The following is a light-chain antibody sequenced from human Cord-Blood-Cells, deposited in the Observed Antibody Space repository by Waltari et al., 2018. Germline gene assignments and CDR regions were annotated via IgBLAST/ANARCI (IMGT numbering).Light chain of an antibody. CDR2: EGS. J-gene: IGLJ1*01. Sequence: QSALTQPASVSGSPGQSITISCTGTSSDFGSYNLVSWYQQHPGKAPKLMIYEGSKRPSGVSNRFSGSKSGNTASLTISGLQAEDEADYYCCSYAGSVFGTGTKVTVL. V-gene: IGLV2-23*01. CDR3: CSYAGSV. CDR1: SSDFGSYNL.